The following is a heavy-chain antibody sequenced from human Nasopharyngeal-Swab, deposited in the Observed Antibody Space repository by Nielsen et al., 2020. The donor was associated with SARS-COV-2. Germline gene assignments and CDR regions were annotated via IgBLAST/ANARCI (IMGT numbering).Heavy chain of an antibody. V-gene: IGHV3-23*01. Sequence: GGSLRISCAASGFTFSSYAMSWVRQAPGKGLGWVSAISGSGGSTYYADSVKGRFTISRDNSKNTLYLQMNSLRAEDTAVYYCAKDRRIKYDFWSGSRSDSFDIWGQGTMVTVS. CDR1: GFTFSSYA. D-gene: IGHD3-3*01. J-gene: IGHJ3*02. CDR3: AKDRRIKYDFWSGSRSDSFDI. CDR2: ISGSGGST.